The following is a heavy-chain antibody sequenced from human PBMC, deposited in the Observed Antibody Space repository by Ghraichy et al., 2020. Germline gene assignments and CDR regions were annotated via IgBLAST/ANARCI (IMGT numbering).Heavy chain of an antibody. CDR1: GGSFSGYY. V-gene: IGHV4-34*01. CDR2: INHSGST. CDR3: ARHAGFYYCSGGSCAITQYFDY. J-gene: IGHJ4*02. D-gene: IGHD2-15*01. Sequence: SETLSLTCAVYGGSFSGYYWSWIRQPPGKGLEWIGEINHSGSTNYNPSLKSRVTISVDTSKNQFSLKLSSVTAADTAVYYCARHAGFYYCSGGSCAITQYFDYWGQGTLVTVSS.